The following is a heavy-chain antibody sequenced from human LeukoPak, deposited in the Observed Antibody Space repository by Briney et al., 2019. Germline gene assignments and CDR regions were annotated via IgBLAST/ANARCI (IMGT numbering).Heavy chain of an antibody. CDR2: ISSSSSYI. J-gene: IGHJ4*02. V-gene: IGHV3-21*01. D-gene: IGHD1-20*01. CDR3: ARVITGTTFGTGIDY. CDR1: GFTFSSYS. Sequence: KSGGSLRLSCAASGFTFSSYSMNWVRQAPGKGLEWVSSISSSSSYIYYADSVKGRFTVSRDNAKNTLYLQMNTLRAEDTAVYYCARVITGTTFGTGIDYWGQGTLVTVSS.